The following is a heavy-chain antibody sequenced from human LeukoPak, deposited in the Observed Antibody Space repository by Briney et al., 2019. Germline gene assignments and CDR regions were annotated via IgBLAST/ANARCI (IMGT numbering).Heavy chain of an antibody. CDR3: ARGKSLAAAAENY. CDR2: ISYDGSNK. J-gene: IGHJ4*02. Sequence: GGSLRLSCAASGFTFSSYGMHWVLQAPGKGLEWVAVISYDGSNKYYADSVKGRFTISRDNSKNTLYLQMNSLRAEDTAVYYCARGKSLAAAAENYWGQGTLVTVSS. V-gene: IGHV3-30*03. CDR1: GFTFSSYG. D-gene: IGHD6-13*01.